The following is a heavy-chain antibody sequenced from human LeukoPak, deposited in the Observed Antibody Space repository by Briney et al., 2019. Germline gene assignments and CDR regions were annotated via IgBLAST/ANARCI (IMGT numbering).Heavy chain of an antibody. CDR3: ARVVTMVGHFDY. D-gene: IGHD3-10*02. V-gene: IGHV1-2*02. CDR1: GYTFTGYY. CDR2: INPNSGGT. Sequence: GASVKVSCKASGYTFTGYYMHWVRQAPGQGLEWMGWINPNSGGTNYAQKFQGRVTMTRDTSISTAYMELSSLRSEDTAVYYCARVVTMVGHFDYWGQGTLVTVSS. J-gene: IGHJ4*02.